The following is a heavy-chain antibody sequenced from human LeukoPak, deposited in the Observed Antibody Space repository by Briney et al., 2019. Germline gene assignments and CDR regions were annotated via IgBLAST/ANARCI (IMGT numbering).Heavy chain of an antibody. D-gene: IGHD3-3*01. CDR3: ARDPSGYHIDAFDI. CDR2: IYYSGST. Sequence: SETLSLTCTVSGGSISSYYWSWIRQPPGKGLEWIGYIYYSGSTNYNPFLKSRVTISVDTSKNQFSLKLSSVTAADTAVYYCARDPSGYHIDAFDIWGQGTMVTVSS. J-gene: IGHJ3*02. V-gene: IGHV4-59*01. CDR1: GGSISSYY.